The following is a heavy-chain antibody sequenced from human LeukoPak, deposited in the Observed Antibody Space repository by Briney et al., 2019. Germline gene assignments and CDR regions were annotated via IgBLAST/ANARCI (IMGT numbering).Heavy chain of an antibody. Sequence: PGGSLRLSCAASGFTFSSYSMNWVRQAPGKGLEWVSSISSSSSYIYYADSVKGRFTISRDNAKNSLYLQMNSLRAEDTAVYYCATSSKSMVRGVIIYWGQGTLVTVSS. CDR2: ISSSSSYI. CDR1: GFTFSSYS. CDR3: ATSSKSMVRGVIIY. J-gene: IGHJ4*02. D-gene: IGHD3-10*01. V-gene: IGHV3-21*01.